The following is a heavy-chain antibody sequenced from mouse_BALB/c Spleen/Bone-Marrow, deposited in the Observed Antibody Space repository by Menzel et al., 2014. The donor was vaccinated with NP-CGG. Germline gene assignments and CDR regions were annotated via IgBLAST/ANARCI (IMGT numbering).Heavy chain of an antibody. CDR3: AREALTGAWFPN. CDR2: ISPRNGYI. V-gene: IGHV1-4*02. CDR1: GYTFTSYT. J-gene: IGHJ3*01. Sequence: VQLQQSGAELARPGASVKMSCKASGYTFTSYTIQWVKQRPGQGLEWIGHISPRNGYIDYNQKFKDKTTLTADKSSSTAYIQLSSLTSEDSGVYYCAREALTGAWFPNWGQGTLVTVSA. D-gene: IGHD4-1*01.